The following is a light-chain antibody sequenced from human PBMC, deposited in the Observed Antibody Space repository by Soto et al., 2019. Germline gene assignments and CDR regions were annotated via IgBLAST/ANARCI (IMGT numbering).Light chain of an antibody. Sequence: IVLTQSPPTQTLSAGERATLSCRASQSARSSLGWYQQKPGQPPSLLIYDVSIRATGIPARFNGSGSGTEFTLTISCLQSEDFTVYYCQLDTNWPPTFSHGTRLE. CDR2: DVS. J-gene: IGKJ5*01. CDR3: QLDTNWPPT. CDR1: QSARSS. V-gene: IGKV3-15*01.